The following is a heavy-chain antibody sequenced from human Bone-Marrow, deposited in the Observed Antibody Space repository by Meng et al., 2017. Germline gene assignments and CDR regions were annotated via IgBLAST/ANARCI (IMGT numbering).Heavy chain of an antibody. V-gene: IGHV4-39*07. CDR3: ARDCPSPFRWFDP. CDR1: GGSISASSFY. CDR2: LHDSGST. Sequence: QQPLQEAGPGSWKPSETPSLTCNVSGGSISASSFYWGWIRQAPGKGLEWIGTLHDSGSTYYNPSLKSRVTISADTSNSQFSLKLSSVTAADTAVYYCARDCPSPFRWFDPWGQGTLVTVSS. J-gene: IGHJ5*02.